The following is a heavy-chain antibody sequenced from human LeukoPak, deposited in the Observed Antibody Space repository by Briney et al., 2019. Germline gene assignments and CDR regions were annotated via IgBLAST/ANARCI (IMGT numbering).Heavy chain of an antibody. CDR2: IYTSGST. J-gene: IGHJ4*02. CDR3: ASGFLGYCSSTSCPPDY. CDR1: GGSLSSYY. D-gene: IGHD2-2*01. Sequence: SETLSVTCTASGGSLSSYYWSWIRQPAGNGLEWMGRIYTSGSTNYNPSLKSRVTMSVDTSKNQFSLKLSSVTAADTAVYYCASGFLGYCSSTSCPPDYWGQGTLVTVSS. V-gene: IGHV4-4*07.